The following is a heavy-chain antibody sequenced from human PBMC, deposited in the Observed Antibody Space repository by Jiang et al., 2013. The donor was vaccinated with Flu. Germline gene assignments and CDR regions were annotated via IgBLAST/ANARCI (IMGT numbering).Heavy chain of an antibody. V-gene: IGHV5-10-1*03. CDR2: IDPSDSYT. J-gene: IGHJ5*02. CDR1: GYSFTSYW. Sequence: QLVESGAEVKKPGESLRISCKGSGYSFTSYWISWVRQMPGKGLEWMGRIDPSDSYTNYSPSFQGHVTISADKSISTAYLQWSSLKASDTAMYYCARLGYYYDSSVHWFGPWGQGTLVTVSS. D-gene: IGHD3-22*01. CDR3: ARLGYYYDSSVHWFGP.